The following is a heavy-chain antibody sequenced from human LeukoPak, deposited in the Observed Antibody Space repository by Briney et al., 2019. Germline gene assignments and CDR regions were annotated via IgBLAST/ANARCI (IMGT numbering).Heavy chain of an antibody. CDR1: GFTFNIYP. CDR2: IGTGGDT. V-gene: IGHV3-23*01. CDR3: ASEGHYDILTGYSYYFDY. J-gene: IGHJ4*02. D-gene: IGHD3-9*01. Sequence: GDSLRLSCVASGFTFNIYPMTWVRQSPQKGLEWVSTIGTGGDTYYADSVKGRFTISSDDSKNTLYLQMHSLGAEDTAVYYCASEGHYDILTGYSYYFDYWGQGTLVTVSS.